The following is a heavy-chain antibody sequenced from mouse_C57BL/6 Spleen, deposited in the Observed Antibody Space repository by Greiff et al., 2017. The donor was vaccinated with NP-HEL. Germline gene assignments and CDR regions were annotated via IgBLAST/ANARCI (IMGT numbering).Heavy chain of an antibody. CDR2: IWSGGST. J-gene: IGHJ3*01. Sequence: QVQLQQSGPGLVQPSQSLSITCTVSGFSLTSYGVHWVRQSPGKGLEWLGVIWSGGSTDYNAAFISRLSISKDNSKSQVFFKMNSLQADDTAIYYCARSGSGYDSWFAYWGQGTLVTVSA. CDR1: GFSLTSYG. D-gene: IGHD2-2*01. V-gene: IGHV2-2*01. CDR3: ARSGSGYDSWFAY.